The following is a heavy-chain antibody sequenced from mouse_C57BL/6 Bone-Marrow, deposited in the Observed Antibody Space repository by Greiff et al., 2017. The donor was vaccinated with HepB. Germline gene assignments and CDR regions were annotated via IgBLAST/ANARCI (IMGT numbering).Heavy chain of an antibody. D-gene: IGHD2-5*01. CDR1: GFSLTNYG. CDR2: IWSGGSP. CDR3: ARMAYYSNSNYFDN. V-gene: IGHV2-2*01. J-gene: IGHJ2*01. Sequence: VQLQQSGPGLVQPSQSLSITCTVSGFSLTNYGVHWVRQSPGKGLEWLGAIWSGGSPDYNAAFISRLSISKDNSERQVFFKMNSLQADDTAIYYCARMAYYSNSNYFDNWGQGTTLTVSS.